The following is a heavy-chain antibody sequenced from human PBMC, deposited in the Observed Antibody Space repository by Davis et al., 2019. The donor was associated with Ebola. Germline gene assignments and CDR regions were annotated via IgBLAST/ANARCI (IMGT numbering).Heavy chain of an antibody. CDR1: GYTFTSYG. V-gene: IGHV1-18*04. CDR2: ISAYNGNT. Sequence: ASVKVSCKASGYTFTSYGISWVRQAPGQGLEWMGWISAYNGNTNYAQKLQGRVTMTTDTSTSTAYMELRSLRSDDTAVYYCARDRAIVATTDYYYYYGMDVWGQGTTVTVSS. J-gene: IGHJ6*02. D-gene: IGHD5-12*01. CDR3: ARDRAIVATTDYYYYYGMDV.